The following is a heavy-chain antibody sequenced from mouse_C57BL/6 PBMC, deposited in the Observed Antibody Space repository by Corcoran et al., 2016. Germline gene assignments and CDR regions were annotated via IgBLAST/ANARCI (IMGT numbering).Heavy chain of an antibody. CDR1: GFSLSTSGMG. CDR2: IYWDDDK. CDR3: ARSDYSNYGDFDY. V-gene: IGHV8-12*01. J-gene: IGHJ2*01. Sequence: QVTLKEAGPGILQSAQTLSLTCSCSGFSLSTSGMGVSWIRQPSGKGLEWLAHIYWDDDKRYNPSLKSRLTITKETSRNQVFLKITSVDTADTATYYCARSDYSNYGDFDYWGQGTTLTVSS. D-gene: IGHD2-5*01.